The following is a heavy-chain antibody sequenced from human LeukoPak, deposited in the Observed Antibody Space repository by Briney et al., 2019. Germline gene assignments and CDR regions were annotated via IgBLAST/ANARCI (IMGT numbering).Heavy chain of an antibody. V-gene: IGHV4-4*02. CDR2: IYHSGSI. J-gene: IGHJ3*02. CDR3: ARDLGRDIVVVVAATDAFDI. CDR1: GGSISSSNW. D-gene: IGHD2-15*01. Sequence: PSETLSLTCAVSGGSISSSNWWSWVRQPPGKGLEWIGEIYHSGSINYNPSLKSRVTISVDKSKNQFSLKLSSVTAADTAVYYCARDLGRDIVVVVAATDAFDIWGQGTMVTVSS.